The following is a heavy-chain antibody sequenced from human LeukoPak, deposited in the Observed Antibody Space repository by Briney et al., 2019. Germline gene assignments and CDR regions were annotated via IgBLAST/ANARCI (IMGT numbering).Heavy chain of an antibody. CDR2: ISGSGGST. CDR3: AKSLVPAAMRDWFDP. V-gene: IGHV3-23*01. D-gene: IGHD2-2*01. J-gene: IGHJ5*02. CDR1: GFTFSSYT. Sequence: GGSLRLSCAASGFTFSSYTMSWVRQAPGKGLEWVSAISGSGGSTYYADPVKGRFTISRDNSKNTLYLQMNSLRAEDTAVYYCAKSLVPAAMRDWFDPWGQGTLVTVSS.